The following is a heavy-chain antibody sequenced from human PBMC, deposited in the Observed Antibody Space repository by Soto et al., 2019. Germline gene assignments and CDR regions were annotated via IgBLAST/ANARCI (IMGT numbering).Heavy chain of an antibody. Sequence: ASVKVSCKASGYTFTSYDINWVRQATGQGLEWMGLMNPNSGNTGYAQKFQGRVTMTRNTSISTAYMELSSLRSEDTAVYCCASGIVVVHDAFDIWGQGTMVTVSS. CDR3: ASGIVVVHDAFDI. D-gene: IGHD3-22*01. V-gene: IGHV1-8*01. CDR1: GYTFTSYD. CDR2: MNPNSGNT. J-gene: IGHJ3*02.